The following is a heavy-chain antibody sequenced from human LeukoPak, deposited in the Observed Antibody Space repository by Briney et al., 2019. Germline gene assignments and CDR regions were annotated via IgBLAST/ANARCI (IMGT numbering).Heavy chain of an antibody. CDR1: GGSISSYY. J-gene: IGHJ4*02. D-gene: IGHD2-2*01. Sequence: SETLSLTCTVSGGSISSYYWSWIRQPPGKGLEWIGYIYYSGSTNYNPSLKSRVTISVDTSKNQFSLKLSSVTAADTAVYYCARAGVVSDVAFDYWGQGTLVTVSS. CDR2: IYYSGST. V-gene: IGHV4-59*08. CDR3: ARAGVVSDVAFDY.